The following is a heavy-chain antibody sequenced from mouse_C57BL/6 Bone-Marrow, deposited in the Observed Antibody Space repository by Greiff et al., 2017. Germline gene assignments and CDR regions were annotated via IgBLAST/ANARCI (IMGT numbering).Heavy chain of an antibody. CDR2: INPGSGGT. CDR1: GYAFTNYL. CDR3: AREAIYYCNYPFAY. D-gene: IGHD2-1*01. Sequence: QVQLQQSGAELVRPGTSVKVSCKASGYAFTNYLIEWVKQRPGQGLEWIGVINPGSGGTNYNEKFKGKATLTADKSSSTAYMQLSSLTSGDSAVYFCAREAIYYCNYPFAYWGQGTLVTVSA. J-gene: IGHJ3*01. V-gene: IGHV1-54*01.